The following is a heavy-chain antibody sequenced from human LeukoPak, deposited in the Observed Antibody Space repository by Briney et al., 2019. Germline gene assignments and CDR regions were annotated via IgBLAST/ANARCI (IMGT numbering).Heavy chain of an antibody. CDR3: ARAYYYGSGSYYNVGY. Sequence: GRSLRLSCAASGFTFSSYGMHWVRQAPGKGLEWVAVIWYDGSNKYYAGSVKGRFTISRDNSKNTLYLQMNSLRAEDTAVYYCARAYYYGSGSYYNVGYWGQGTLVTVSS. CDR1: GFTFSSYG. CDR2: IWYDGSNK. J-gene: IGHJ4*02. D-gene: IGHD3-10*01. V-gene: IGHV3-33*01.